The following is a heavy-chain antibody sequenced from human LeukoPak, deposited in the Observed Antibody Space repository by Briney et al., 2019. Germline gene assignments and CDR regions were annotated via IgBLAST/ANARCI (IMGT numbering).Heavy chain of an antibody. Sequence: SETLSLTCTVSGGSISSYYWSWIRQPPGKGLEWIGYIYYSGSTNYNPSLKSRVTISVDTSKNQFSLKLSSVTAADTAVYYCARGEQWLVDWFDPWGQGTLGTVSS. CDR3: ARGEQWLVDWFDP. CDR2: IYYSGST. D-gene: IGHD6-19*01. CDR1: GGSISSYY. J-gene: IGHJ5*02. V-gene: IGHV4-59*08.